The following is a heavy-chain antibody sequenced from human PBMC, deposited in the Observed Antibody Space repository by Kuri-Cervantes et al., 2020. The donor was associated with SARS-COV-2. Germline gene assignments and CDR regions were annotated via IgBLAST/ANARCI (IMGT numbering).Heavy chain of an antibody. CDR2: MNPNSGNT. CDR1: GYTFTSYD. D-gene: IGHD2-2*01. Sequence: ASVKVSCKASGYTFTSYDINWVRQATGQGLEWMGWMNPNSGNTGYAQKFQGRVTMTTDTSTSTAYMELRSLRSDDTAVYYCARAFCSSTSCYYFDYWGQGTLVTVSS. J-gene: IGHJ4*02. CDR3: ARAFCSSTSCYYFDY. V-gene: IGHV1-8*02.